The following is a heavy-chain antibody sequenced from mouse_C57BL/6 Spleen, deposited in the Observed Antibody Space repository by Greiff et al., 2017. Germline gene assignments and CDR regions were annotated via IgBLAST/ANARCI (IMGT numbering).Heavy chain of an antibody. D-gene: IGHD1-1*01. V-gene: IGHV1-15*01. CDR2: IDPETGGT. Sequence: VQLQQSGAELVRPGASVTLSCKASGYTFTDYEMHWVKQTPVHGLEWIGAIDPETGGTAYNQKFKGKAILTADKSSSTAYMELRSLTSEDSAVYYCTNYYGSSGIAYWGQGTLVTVSA. J-gene: IGHJ3*01. CDR1: GYTFTDYE. CDR3: TNYYGSSGIAY.